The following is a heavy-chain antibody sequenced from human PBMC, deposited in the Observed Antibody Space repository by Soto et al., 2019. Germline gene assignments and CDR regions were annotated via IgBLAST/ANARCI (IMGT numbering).Heavy chain of an antibody. CDR3: ARDHSGNGGSCYLDY. CDR2: INAGNGNT. Sequence: ASVKVSCKASGYTFTSYAMHWVRQAPGQRLEWMGWINAGNGNTKYSQKFQGRVTITRDTSASTAYMELSSLRSEDTAVYYCARDHSGNGGSCYLDYWGQVTLVTVSS. V-gene: IGHV1-3*01. D-gene: IGHD2-15*01. CDR1: GYTFTSYA. J-gene: IGHJ4*02.